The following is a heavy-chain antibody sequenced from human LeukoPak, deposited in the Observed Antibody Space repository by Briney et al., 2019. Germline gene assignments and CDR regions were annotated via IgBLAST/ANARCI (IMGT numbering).Heavy chain of an antibody. J-gene: IGHJ6*02. CDR2: ISGSGGST. Sequence: GGCLRLSCAASGFTLSSYAMSWVRHAPGRGLEWVSAISGSGGSTCYADSVKCRCTITRNNSKNTLYLQMNSRRAEDTAVDYCAKEVGGDSSGWYGYYYYGMDVWGQGTTVTVSS. V-gene: IGHV3-23*01. CDR3: AKEVGGDSSGWYGYYYYGMDV. CDR1: GFTLSSYA. D-gene: IGHD6-19*01.